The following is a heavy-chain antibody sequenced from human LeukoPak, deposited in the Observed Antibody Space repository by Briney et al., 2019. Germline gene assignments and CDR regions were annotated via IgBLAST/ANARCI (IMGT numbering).Heavy chain of an antibody. CDR1: GGSISSGDYY. J-gene: IGHJ4*02. V-gene: IGHV4-30-4*08. CDR2: IYYSGST. Sequence: SQTLSLTYTVSGGSISSGDYYWSWIRQPPGKGLEWIGYIYYSGSTYYNPSLKSRVTISVDTSKNQFSLKLSSVTAADTAVYYCARAKVLRFLEWLYVDYWGQGTLVTVSS. D-gene: IGHD3-3*01. CDR3: ARAKVLRFLEWLYVDY.